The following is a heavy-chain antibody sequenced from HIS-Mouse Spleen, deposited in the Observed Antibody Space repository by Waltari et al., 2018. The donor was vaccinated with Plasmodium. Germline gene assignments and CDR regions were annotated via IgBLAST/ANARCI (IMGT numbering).Heavy chain of an antibody. CDR1: GGSISSYY. V-gene: IGHV4-59*08. D-gene: IGHD6-13*01. CDR2: IYYSGST. J-gene: IGHJ4*02. CDR3: ARHRYSSSWYSY. Sequence: LVKPSETLSLTCTVSGGSISSYYWSWIRQPPGKGLECIGYIYYSGSTNHNPSLKSRVTISVDTSKNQFSLKLSSVTAADTAVYYCARHRYSSSWYSYWGQGTLVTVSS.